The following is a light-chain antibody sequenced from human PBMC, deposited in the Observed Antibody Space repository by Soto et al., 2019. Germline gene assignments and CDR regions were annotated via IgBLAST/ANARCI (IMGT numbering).Light chain of an antibody. V-gene: IGKV3-20*01. CDR1: QSVSSTY. J-gene: IGKJ2*03. CDR3: QQYGSSPRYS. CDR2: GAS. Sequence: EIVLTQSPGTLSLSPGEGATLSCRASQSVSSTYLNWYQHKPGQAPRLLIYGASNRATGIPDRFSGSGSGTDFTLTISRLEPEEFAMYYCQQYGSSPRYSFGPGTKLEIK.